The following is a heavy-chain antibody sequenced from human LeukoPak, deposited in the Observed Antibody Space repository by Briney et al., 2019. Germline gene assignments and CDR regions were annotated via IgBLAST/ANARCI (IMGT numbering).Heavy chain of an antibody. J-gene: IGHJ4*02. CDR2: ISPYNGNT. CDR1: GYXFTSYG. V-gene: IGHV1-18*01. D-gene: IGHD5-18*01. Sequence: ASVKVSCKASGYXFTSYGITWVRQAPGQGLKWMGWISPYNGNTNYAQKLQGRVTMTTDTSTSTAYMELGSLRSDDTAVFYCARGGYSSGLDSWGQGTLVTVSS. CDR3: ARGGYSSGLDS.